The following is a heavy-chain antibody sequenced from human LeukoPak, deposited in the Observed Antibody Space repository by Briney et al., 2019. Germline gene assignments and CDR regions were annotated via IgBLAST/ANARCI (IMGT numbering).Heavy chain of an antibody. CDR2: IYWDDDK. V-gene: IGHV2-5*02. CDR3: AHTGDYDFWSGYFSPSFDY. Sequence: SGPTLVKPTQTLTLTCTFSGFSLSTSGVGVGWIRQPPGKALEWLALIYWDDDKRYSPSLKSRLTITKDTSKNQVVLTMTNMDPVDTATYYCAHTGDYDFWSGYFSPSFDYWGQGTLVTVSS. CDR1: GFSLSTSGVG. D-gene: IGHD3-3*01. J-gene: IGHJ4*02.